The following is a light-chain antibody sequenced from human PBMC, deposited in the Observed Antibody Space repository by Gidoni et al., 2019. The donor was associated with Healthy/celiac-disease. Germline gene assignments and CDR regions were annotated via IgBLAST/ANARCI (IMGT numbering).Light chain of an antibody. CDR2: KAS. Sequence: DIQMTQSPSTLSASVGDRVTITCRASQSFSSWLAWYQQKPGKAPKLLIYKASSLESGVPSRFSGSGSGTEFTLTISSLQPDDFATYYCQQYNSYPTTFGQGTKVEIK. J-gene: IGKJ1*01. V-gene: IGKV1-5*03. CDR3: QQYNSYPTT. CDR1: QSFSSW.